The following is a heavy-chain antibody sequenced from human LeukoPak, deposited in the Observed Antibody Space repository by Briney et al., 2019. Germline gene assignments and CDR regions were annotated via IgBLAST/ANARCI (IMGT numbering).Heavy chain of an antibody. CDR1: GGSISRYY. CDR2: IYTSGST. Sequence: PSETPSLTCSVSGGSISRYYWCWIRQPAGKGLEWIGRIYTSGSTNYNPSLKSRVTMSVDTSKNQFSLKLSSVTAADTAVYYCAREGYCSSTSCPQYYYYYMDVWGKGTTVTVSS. V-gene: IGHV4-4*07. CDR3: AREGYCSSTSCPQYYYYYMDV. D-gene: IGHD2-2*01. J-gene: IGHJ6*03.